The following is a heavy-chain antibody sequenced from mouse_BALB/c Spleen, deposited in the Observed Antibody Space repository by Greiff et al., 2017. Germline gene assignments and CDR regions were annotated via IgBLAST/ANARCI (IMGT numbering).Heavy chain of an antibody. V-gene: IGHV1-7*01. CDR1: GYTFPSYW. CDR3: ARSSYVDRFAY. Sequence: VQLQQSGAELAKPGASVKMSCKASGYTFPSYWMHWVKQRPGPGLEWIGYINPSTGYTEYNQKFKDKATLTADKSSSTAYMQLSSLTSEDSAVYYCARSSYVDRFAYWGQGTLVTVSA. D-gene: IGHD1-1*01. J-gene: IGHJ3*01. CDR2: INPSTGYT.